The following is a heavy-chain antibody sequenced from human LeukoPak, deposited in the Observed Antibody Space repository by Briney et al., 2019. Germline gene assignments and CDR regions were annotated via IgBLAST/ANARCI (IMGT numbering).Heavy chain of an antibody. CDR1: GYTFTGYY. CDR3: ARDIYFLEPSPYYFDY. Sequence: ASVKVSCKASGYTFTGYYMHWVRQAPGQGLEWMGRINPNSGGTNYAQKFQGRVTMTRDTSISTAYMELSRLRSDDTAVYYCARDIYFLEPSPYYFDYWGQGTLVTVSS. J-gene: IGHJ4*02. V-gene: IGHV1-2*06. CDR2: INPNSGGT. D-gene: IGHD2/OR15-2a*01.